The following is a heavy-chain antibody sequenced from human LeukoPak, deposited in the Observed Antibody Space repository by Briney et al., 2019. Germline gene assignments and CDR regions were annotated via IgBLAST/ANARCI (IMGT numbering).Heavy chain of an antibody. V-gene: IGHV3-23*01. Sequence: GGSLRLSCAASGFTFSSYAMSWVRQAPGKGLEWVSAISGSGGSTYYADSVKGRFTISRDNSKNTLYLQMNSLRAEDTAVYFCAKDPGYCSGGSCYRSCDYWGQGTLVTVSS. CDR3: AKDPGYCSGGSCYRSCDY. CDR1: GFTFSSYA. CDR2: ISGSGGST. D-gene: IGHD2-15*01. J-gene: IGHJ4*02.